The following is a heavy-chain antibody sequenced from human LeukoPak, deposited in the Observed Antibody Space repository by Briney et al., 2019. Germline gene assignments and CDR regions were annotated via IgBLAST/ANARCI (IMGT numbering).Heavy chain of an antibody. D-gene: IGHD2-15*01. J-gene: IGHJ5*02. Sequence: GESLKISCKASGYTFTNYWIGWVRQMPGKGLEWMGITYPEDSETRYSPSFQGHVTISADKSISAAYLQWSSLKASDTAIYYCARLPRGYCSGGTCYDWFDPWGRGTLVTVSS. CDR2: TYPEDSET. CDR1: GYTFTNYW. V-gene: IGHV5-51*01. CDR3: ARLPRGYCSGGTCYDWFDP.